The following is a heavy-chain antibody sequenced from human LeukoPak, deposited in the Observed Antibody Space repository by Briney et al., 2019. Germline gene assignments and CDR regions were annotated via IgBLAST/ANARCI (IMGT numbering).Heavy chain of an antibody. J-gene: IGHJ6*02. CDR1: GCTFSSYG. D-gene: IGHD3-10*01. CDR2: ISYDGSNK. Sequence: RTGGSLRLSCAASGCTFSSYGMHWVRQAPGKGLEWVAVISYDGSNKYYADSVKGRFTTSRDNSKNTLYLQMNSLRAEDTAVYYCAKDLRSGSPRYYYGMDVWGQGTTVTVSS. V-gene: IGHV3-30*18. CDR3: AKDLRSGSPRYYYGMDV.